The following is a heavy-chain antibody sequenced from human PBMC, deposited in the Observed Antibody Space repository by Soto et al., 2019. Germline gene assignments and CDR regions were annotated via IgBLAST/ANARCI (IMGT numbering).Heavy chain of an antibody. CDR2: TSYDGSNK. V-gene: IGHV3-30*18. CDR1: GFTLSTYG. J-gene: IGHJ6*02. CDR3: AKDLSQRGYCSGGSCLYYYYGMDV. Sequence: QVQLVESGGGVVQPGRSLRLSCAASGFTLSTYGMHWVRQAPGKGLEWVAVTSYDGSNKYYADSVKGRFTISRDNSKNTLYLQMDSLRAEDTAVYYCAKDLSQRGYCSGGSCLYYYYGMDVWGQGTTVTVSS. D-gene: IGHD2-15*01.